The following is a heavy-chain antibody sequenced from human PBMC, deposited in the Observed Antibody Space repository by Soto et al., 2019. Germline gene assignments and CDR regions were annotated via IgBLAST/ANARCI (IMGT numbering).Heavy chain of an antibody. D-gene: IGHD2-2*01. J-gene: IGHJ6*02. V-gene: IGHV1-18*01. CDR1: GYTFTSYG. CDR3: ARGDVLVPAGSAYYYYYGMDV. Sequence: GASVKVSCKASGYTFTSYGISWVRQAPGQGLEWMGWISAYNGNTNYAQKLQGRVTMTTDTSTSTAYMELRSLRSDDTAVYYCARGDVLVPAGSAYYYYYGMDVWGQGTTVTVSS. CDR2: ISAYNGNT.